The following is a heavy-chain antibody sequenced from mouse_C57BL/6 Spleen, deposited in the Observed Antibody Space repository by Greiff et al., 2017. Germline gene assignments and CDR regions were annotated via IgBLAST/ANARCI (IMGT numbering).Heavy chain of an antibody. D-gene: IGHD1-1*01. CDR3: AREGGLRYAMDY. CDR1: GYSITSGYY. Sequence: VQLKESGPGLVKPSQSLSLTCSVTGYSITSGYYWNWIRQFPGNKLEWMGYISYDGSNNYNPSLKNRISITRDTSKNQFFLKLNSVTTEDTATYYCAREGGLRYAMDYWGQGTSVTVSS. V-gene: IGHV3-6*01. CDR2: ISYDGSN. J-gene: IGHJ4*01.